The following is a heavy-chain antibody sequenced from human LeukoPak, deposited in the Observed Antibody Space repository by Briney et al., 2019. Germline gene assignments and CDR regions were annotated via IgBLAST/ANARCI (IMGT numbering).Heavy chain of an antibody. V-gene: IGHV3-11*05. Sequence: GGALTLSCAASGFTFRGYYISWIRQAPAKGLKWVSYISPSSSYTNHADSLKDPFTISRDNAKNPLYLQMNRLRPDNPAVNFRVREWLSSGCFDYWGQGALVTVSS. D-gene: IGHD6-19*01. CDR3: VREWLSSGCFDY. CDR1: GFTFRGYY. CDR2: ISPSSSYT. J-gene: IGHJ4*02.